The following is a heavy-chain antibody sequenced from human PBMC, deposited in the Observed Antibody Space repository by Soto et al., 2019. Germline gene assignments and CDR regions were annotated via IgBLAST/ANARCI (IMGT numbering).Heavy chain of an antibody. CDR3: ARAYYDSSGYSIDY. CDR2: TYYRSKWYN. J-gene: IGHJ4*02. V-gene: IGHV6-1*01. D-gene: IGHD3-22*01. CDR1: GDSVSSNSAA. Sequence: KQSQTLSLTCAISGDSVSSNSAAWTWIRQSPSRGLEWLGRTYYRSKWYNDYAVSVKSRITINPDTSKNQFSLQLNSVTPEDTAVYYCARAYYDSSGYSIDYWGQGTLVTVSS.